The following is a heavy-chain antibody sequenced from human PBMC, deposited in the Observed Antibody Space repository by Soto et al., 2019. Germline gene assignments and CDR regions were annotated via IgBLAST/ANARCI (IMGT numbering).Heavy chain of an antibody. Sequence: GASVKVSCKVSGYTLTKLSMHWVRQAPGKGLEWMGGFDPEAGETIYAQKFQGRVAVTEDTSTDTVYMELNSLISEDTAVYYCATPPGRQQLLLRALSFDYWGQGTLVTVS. CDR3: ATPPGRQQLLLRALSFDY. D-gene: IGHD1-26*01. V-gene: IGHV1-24*01. J-gene: IGHJ4*02. CDR2: FDPEAGET. CDR1: GYTLTKLS.